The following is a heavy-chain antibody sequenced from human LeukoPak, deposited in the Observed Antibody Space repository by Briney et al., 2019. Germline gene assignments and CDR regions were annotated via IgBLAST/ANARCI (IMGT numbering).Heavy chain of an antibody. V-gene: IGHV1-8*01. J-gene: IGHJ4*02. CDR2: MNPNSGNT. CDR3: ARRVEQQLVYFDY. Sequence: PLASVKVSCKASGYTFTSYDINWVRQATGQGLEWMGWMNPNSGNTGYAQKFQGRVTMTRKTSISTAYMELSSLRSEDTAVYYCARRVEQQLVYFDYWGQGTLVTVSS. CDR1: GYTFTSYD. D-gene: IGHD6-13*01.